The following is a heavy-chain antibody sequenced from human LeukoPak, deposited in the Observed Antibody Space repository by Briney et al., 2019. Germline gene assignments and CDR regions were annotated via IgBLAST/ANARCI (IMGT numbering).Heavy chain of an antibody. CDR2: INHSGST. CDR1: GGSFSGYY. V-gene: IGHV4-34*01. CDR3: ARTLNKYSDNWFDP. Sequence: SETLSLTCAVYGGSFSGYYWSWIRQPPGKGLEWFGEINHSGSTNYNPSLKSRVTISVDTSKNQFSLKLSSVTAADTAVYYCARTLNKYSDNWFDPWGQGTLVTVSS. D-gene: IGHD2-21*01. J-gene: IGHJ5*02.